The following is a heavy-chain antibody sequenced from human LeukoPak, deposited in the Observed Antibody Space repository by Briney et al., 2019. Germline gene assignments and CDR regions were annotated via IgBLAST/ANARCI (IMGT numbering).Heavy chain of an antibody. Sequence: GGPLRLSCAASGLTFSAYWGNWVRQAPGKGLEWVANIEQDGSEKNYVDSVKGRFTISRDNGANSLYLQMNNLRVEDTGVYYCVGGIGWLPDYWGQGTLVTVSS. J-gene: IGHJ4*02. CDR3: VGGIGWLPDY. CDR2: IEQDGSEK. D-gene: IGHD6-19*01. V-gene: IGHV3-7*01. CDR1: GLTFSAYW.